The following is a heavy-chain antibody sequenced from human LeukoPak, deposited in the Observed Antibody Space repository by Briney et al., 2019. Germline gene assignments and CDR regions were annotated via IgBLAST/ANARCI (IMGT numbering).Heavy chain of an antibody. CDR3: ASGYCSSTSCYSYRAFDI. Sequence: PSETLSLTCTVSGGSISSYYWSWIRQPPGKGLEWIGYIYYSGSTNYNPSLKSRVTISVDTSKNQFSLKLSSVTAADTAVYYCASGYCSSTSCYSYRAFDIWGQGTMVTVSS. CDR1: GGSISSYY. CDR2: IYYSGST. D-gene: IGHD2-2*02. V-gene: IGHV4-59*12. J-gene: IGHJ3*02.